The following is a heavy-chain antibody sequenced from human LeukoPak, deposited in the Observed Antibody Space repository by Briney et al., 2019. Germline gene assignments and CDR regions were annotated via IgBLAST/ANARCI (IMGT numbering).Heavy chain of an antibody. Sequence: ASVKVSCKASGYTFTGYYMHWVRQAPGQGLEWMGWINPNSGGTNYAQKFQGRVTMTRDTSISTAYMELSRLRSDDTAVYYCARDYCSSTSCSMDDYWGQGTLVTVSS. D-gene: IGHD2-2*01. CDR3: ARDYCSSTSCSMDDY. CDR2: INPNSGGT. J-gene: IGHJ4*02. CDR1: GYTFTGYY. V-gene: IGHV1-2*02.